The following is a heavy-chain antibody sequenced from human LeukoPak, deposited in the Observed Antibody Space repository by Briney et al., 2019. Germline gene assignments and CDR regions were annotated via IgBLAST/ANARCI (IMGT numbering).Heavy chain of an antibody. CDR1: GYTFTGYY. D-gene: IGHD5-24*01. CDR2: INPNSGGT. CDR3: ARGTGRDGYKYFDY. V-gene: IGHV1-2*02. J-gene: IGHJ4*02. Sequence: ASVKVSCKASGYTFTGYYIHWVRQAPGQGLEWMGWINPNSGGTNYAQKFQDRVTMTRDTSISTAYMELSILRSDDTAVYYCARGTGRDGYKYFDYWGQGTLVTVSS.